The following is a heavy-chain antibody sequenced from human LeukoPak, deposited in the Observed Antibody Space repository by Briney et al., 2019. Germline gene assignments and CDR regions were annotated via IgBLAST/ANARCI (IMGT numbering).Heavy chain of an antibody. V-gene: IGHV4-61*01. CDR1: GGSVSSGSYS. D-gene: IGHD5-18*01. Sequence: SETLSLTCTVSGGSVSSGSYSWSWIRQSPGKGLEWIGYISYSGSTKYNPSLKSRVTISLDTSKHQFSLKLSSVTAADTAVYYCARNRLQLWLEQFDSWGQGILVTVPS. CDR2: ISYSGST. J-gene: IGHJ4*02. CDR3: ARNRLQLWLEQFDS.